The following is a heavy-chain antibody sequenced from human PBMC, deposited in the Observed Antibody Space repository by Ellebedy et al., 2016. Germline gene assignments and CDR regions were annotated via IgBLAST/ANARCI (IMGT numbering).Heavy chain of an antibody. D-gene: IGHD4-17*01. J-gene: IGHJ4*02. CDR2: ITSTGIYI. Sequence: GGSLRLXXAASGFTFSSYSMNWVRQAPGKGLEWVSSITSTGIYIYYADSVKGRLTISRDNAKNSLYLQMNSLRAEDTAVYYCAKDRDDDGDFVFDSWGQGTLVTVSS. CDR1: GFTFSSYS. V-gene: IGHV3-21*01. CDR3: AKDRDDDGDFVFDS.